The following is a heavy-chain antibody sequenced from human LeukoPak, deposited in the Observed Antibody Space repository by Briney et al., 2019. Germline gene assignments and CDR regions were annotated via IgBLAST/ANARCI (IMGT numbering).Heavy chain of an antibody. V-gene: IGHV1-18*01. CDR3: ARARGYCSGTSCYFPPLYFDY. Sequence: GASVTVSCKASGYTFTSYGISWVRQAPGQGLEWMGWISAYNGNTNYAQKLQGRVTMTTDTSTSTAYMELRSLRSDDTAVYYCARARGYCSGTSCYFPPLYFDYWGQGTLVTVSS. CDR1: GYTFTSYG. J-gene: IGHJ4*02. D-gene: IGHD2-2*01. CDR2: ISAYNGNT.